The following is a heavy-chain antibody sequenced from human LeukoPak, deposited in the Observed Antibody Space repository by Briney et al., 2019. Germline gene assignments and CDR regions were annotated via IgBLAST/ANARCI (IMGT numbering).Heavy chain of an antibody. CDR1: GFTFSRFW. V-gene: IGHV3-74*03. D-gene: IGHD2-15*01. Sequence: PGGSLRLSCAASGFTFSRFWMTWVRQIPGKGLMWVSRINPDGSGTKYADSVKGRFTISRDNSKNTLSLQMNSLRVEDTAIYYCVKNVVVKRYIDYWGQGTLVTVSS. CDR3: VKNVVVKRYIDY. CDR2: INPDGSGT. J-gene: IGHJ4*02.